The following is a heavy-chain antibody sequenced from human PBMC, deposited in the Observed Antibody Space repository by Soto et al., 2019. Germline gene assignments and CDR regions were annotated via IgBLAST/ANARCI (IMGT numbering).Heavy chain of an antibody. CDR2: IIPIFGTA. D-gene: IGHD1-20*01. CDR3: ARSGGIPEGCDY. Sequence: SVKVSCKASGGTFSSYAISWVRQAPGHGLEWMGGIIPIFGTANYAQKFQGRVTITRDTSASVAYMELSSLASEDTAVYYCARSGGIPEGCDYWGQGTLVTVSS. J-gene: IGHJ4*02. V-gene: IGHV1-69*05. CDR1: GGTFSSYA.